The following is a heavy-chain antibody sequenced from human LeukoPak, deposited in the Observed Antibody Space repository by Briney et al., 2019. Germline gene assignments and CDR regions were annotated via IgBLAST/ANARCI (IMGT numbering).Heavy chain of an antibody. J-gene: IGHJ5*02. CDR1: GGSISSSSYY. CDR2: IYYSGST. Sequence: PSETLPLTCTVSGGSISSSSYYWGWIRQPPGKGLEWIGSIYYSGSTYYNPSLKSRVTISVDTSKNQFSLKLSSVTAADTAVYYCARGGGWFGDYNWFDPWGQGTLVTVSS. D-gene: IGHD3-10*01. CDR3: ARGGGWFGDYNWFDP. V-gene: IGHV4-39*07.